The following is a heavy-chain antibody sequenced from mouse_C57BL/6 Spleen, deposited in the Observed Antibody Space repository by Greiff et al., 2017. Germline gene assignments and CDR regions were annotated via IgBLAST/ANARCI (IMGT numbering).Heavy chain of an antibody. CDR2: INPSSGYT. CDR3: ARDYSNDYAMDY. J-gene: IGHJ4*01. D-gene: IGHD2-5*01. Sequence: VQLQQSGAELAKPGASVKLSCKASGYTFTSYWMHWVKQRPGQGLEWIGYINPSSGYTKYNQKFKDKATLTAYKSSSTAYMQLSSLTYEDSAVYYCARDYSNDYAMDYWGQGTSVTVSS. CDR1: GYTFTSYW. V-gene: IGHV1-7*01.